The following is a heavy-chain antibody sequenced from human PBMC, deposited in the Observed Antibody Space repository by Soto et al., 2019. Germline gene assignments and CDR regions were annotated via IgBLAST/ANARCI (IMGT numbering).Heavy chain of an antibody. J-gene: IGHJ4*02. V-gene: IGHV3-48*03. Sequence: LRLSCAGSGFTFSSYEMNWVRQAPGQDLEWDSYISSSGSTIYYADSVKGRFTISRDNAKNSLYLQMNSLRAEYTAVYYCTRASIAVANWGQGTLVTVSS. CDR2: ISSSGSTI. CDR3: TRASIAVAN. CDR1: GFTFSSYE. D-gene: IGHD6-19*01.